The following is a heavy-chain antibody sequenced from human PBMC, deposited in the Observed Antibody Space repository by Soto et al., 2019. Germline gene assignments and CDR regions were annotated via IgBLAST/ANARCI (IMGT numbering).Heavy chain of an antibody. Sequence: QVQLVESGGGLVKPGGSLRLYCAASGFIFSDYYMNWISQVPGKGLEWVSCISSSGSSIFYADSVKGRFAISRDSAKNSVFLQMHSLRADGTAVYYCARGGRVGSPGFHHYYYDGRDFWGEGTTVTVSS. V-gene: IGHV3-11*01. CDR3: ARGGRVGSPGFHHYYYDGRDF. J-gene: IGHJ6*04. CDR2: ISSSGSSI. CDR1: GFIFSDYY. D-gene: IGHD1-26*01.